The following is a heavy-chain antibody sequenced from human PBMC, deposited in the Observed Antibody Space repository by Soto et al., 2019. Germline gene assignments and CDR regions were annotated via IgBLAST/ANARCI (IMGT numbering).Heavy chain of an antibody. V-gene: IGHV4-59*01. CDR1: GGTISSYY. CDR3: AREGIAAEWWFGP. J-gene: IGHJ5*02. Sequence: SETLSLTCNVPGGTISSYYWTWIRQPPGKGLEWIGYIYYSGSTNYNPSLKSRVTISVDTSKNQFSLKLSSVTAADTAVYYCAREGIAAEWWFGPWGQGTLVTVSS. D-gene: IGHD6-13*01. CDR2: IYYSGST.